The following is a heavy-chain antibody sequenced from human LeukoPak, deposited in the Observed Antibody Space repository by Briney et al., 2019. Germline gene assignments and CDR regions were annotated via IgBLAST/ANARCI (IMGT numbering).Heavy chain of an antibody. D-gene: IGHD3-10*01. Sequence: SETLSLTCTVSGGSISSSSYYWGWIRQPPGKGLEWIGSIYYSGSTYYNPSLKSRVTISVDTSKNQFSLKLSSVTAADTAVYYCARGAHMGELLLFDYWGQGTLVTVSS. CDR3: ARGAHMGELLLFDY. CDR1: GGSISSSSYY. V-gene: IGHV4-39*07. J-gene: IGHJ4*02. CDR2: IYYSGST.